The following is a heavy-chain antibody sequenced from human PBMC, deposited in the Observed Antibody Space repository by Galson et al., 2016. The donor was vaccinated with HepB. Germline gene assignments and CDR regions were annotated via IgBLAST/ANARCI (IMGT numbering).Heavy chain of an antibody. CDR1: GGSFRNYY. CDR3: ARAKRPPRSSSFGYSWFAP. D-gene: IGHD3-3*01. J-gene: IGHJ5*02. Sequence: SETLSLTCAVYGGSFRNYYWTWIRQSPEKGLEWIGDINESGGSNYNPSFDSPVTISLDTAKNQFSLNMYSVTAADTGVYYCARAKRPPRSSSFGYSWFAPWGQGTPVIVSS. V-gene: IGHV4-34*01. CDR2: INESGGS.